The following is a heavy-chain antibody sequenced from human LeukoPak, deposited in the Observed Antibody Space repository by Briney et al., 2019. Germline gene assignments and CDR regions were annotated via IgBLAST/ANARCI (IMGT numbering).Heavy chain of an antibody. CDR2: IYSGGST. CDR3: SKTDRDFWSGHYYYMDV. Sequence: GGSLRLSCAASGFTVSSNYMSWVRQAPGKGLEWVSVIYSGGSTYYADSVKGRFTISRDNSKNTLYLQMNSLRAEDTAVYYCSKTDRDFWSGHYYYMDVWGKGTTVTVSS. D-gene: IGHD3-3*01. V-gene: IGHV3-53*01. J-gene: IGHJ6*03. CDR1: GFTVSSNY.